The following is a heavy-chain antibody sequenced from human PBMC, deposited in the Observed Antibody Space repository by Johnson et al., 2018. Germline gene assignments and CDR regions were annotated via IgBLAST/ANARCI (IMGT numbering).Heavy chain of an antibody. CDR2: IGTAGDT. CDR1: GFTFSSYD. Sequence: EVQLVESGGGLVQXGGSXRLXCAASGFTFSSYDMHWVRQATGKGLEWVSAIGTAGDTYYPGSVTGRFPSSRENAKNSLYLQMNSLRAGDTAVYYCARGTMVRGRPRYYYYMDVWGKGTTVTVSS. D-gene: IGHD3-10*01. J-gene: IGHJ6*03. V-gene: IGHV3-13*01. CDR3: ARGTMVRGRPRYYYYMDV.